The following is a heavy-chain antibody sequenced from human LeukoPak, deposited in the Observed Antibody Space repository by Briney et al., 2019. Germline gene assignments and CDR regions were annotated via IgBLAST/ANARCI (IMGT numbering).Heavy chain of an antibody. V-gene: IGHV4-4*02. CDR3: ARQDSAQPTRDDAFDI. Sequence: PSETLSLTCAVSSGSIISSNWWSWVRQPPGKGLEWIGEIHHSGSTNYNPSLKSRVTISVDKSKNQFSLKLSSVTAADTAVYYCARQDSAQPTRDDAFDIWGQGTMVTVSS. CDR1: SGSIISSNW. D-gene: IGHD2-2*01. CDR2: IHHSGST. J-gene: IGHJ3*02.